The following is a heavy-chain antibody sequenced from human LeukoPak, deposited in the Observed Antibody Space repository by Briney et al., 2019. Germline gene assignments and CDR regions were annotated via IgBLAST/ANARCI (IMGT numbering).Heavy chain of an antibody. D-gene: IGHD6-19*01. CDR3: ARVAQAVAGSPDAFDI. V-gene: IGHV3-48*03. CDR2: ISSVGSTI. CDR1: GFTFSSYE. J-gene: IGHJ3*02. Sequence: GGSLRLSCAASGFTFSSYEMNWVRQAPGKGLEWVSYISSVGSTIYYADSVKGRFTISRDNAKNSLYLQMNSLRAEDTAVYYCARVAQAVAGSPDAFDIWGQGTMVTVSS.